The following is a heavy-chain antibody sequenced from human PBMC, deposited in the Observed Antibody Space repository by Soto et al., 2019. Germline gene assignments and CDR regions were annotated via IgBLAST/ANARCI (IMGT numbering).Heavy chain of an antibody. J-gene: IGHJ6*02. Sequence: PSETLSLTCTVSGFSISSCRFSWGWIRQRPGEGLEWIGTFYYSESTYYNPALEGRVTISVDTSKNQFSLKVSSVTVADTAVYYCARLGGYCSSTSCYGFCGMDVWGQGTTVTVPS. CDR2: FYYSEST. CDR3: ARLGGYCSSTSCYGFCGMDV. D-gene: IGHD2-2*01. V-gene: IGHV4-39*01. CDR1: GFSISSCRFS.